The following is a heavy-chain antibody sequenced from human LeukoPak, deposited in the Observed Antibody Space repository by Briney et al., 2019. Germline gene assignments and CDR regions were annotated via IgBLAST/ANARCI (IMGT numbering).Heavy chain of an antibody. CDR1: GGSISSSNW. J-gene: IGHJ4*02. CDR2: IYYSGST. V-gene: IGHV4-4*02. CDR3: ARLEVSYFDY. Sequence: SGTLSLTCAVSGGSISSSNWWSWVRQPPGKGLEWIGYIYYSGSTYYNPSLKSRVTISVDTSKNQFSLKLSSVTAADTAVYYCARLEVSYFDYWGQGTLVTVSS.